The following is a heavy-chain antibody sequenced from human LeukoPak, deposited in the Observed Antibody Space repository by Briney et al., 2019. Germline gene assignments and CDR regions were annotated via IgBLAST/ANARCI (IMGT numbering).Heavy chain of an antibody. CDR3: ASSSGSLRGPFTLTPPHDAFDI. CDR2: MNPNSGNT. J-gene: IGHJ3*02. CDR1: GYTFTSYD. V-gene: IGHV1-8*01. D-gene: IGHD3-10*01. Sequence: GASVKVSCKASGYTFTSYDINWVRQATGQGLEWMGWMNPNSGNTGYAQKFQGRVTMTRNTSISTAYMELSSLRSEDTAVYYCASSSGSLRGPFTLTPPHDAFDIWGQGTMVTVSS.